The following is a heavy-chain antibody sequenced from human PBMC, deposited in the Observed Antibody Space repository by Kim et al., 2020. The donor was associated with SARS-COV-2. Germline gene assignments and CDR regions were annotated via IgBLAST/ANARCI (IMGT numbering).Heavy chain of an antibody. Sequence: ASVKVSCKASGYTFTNYYLHWVRRAPGQGLEWLGIIIPSDGRTNYAQKFQGRVNMTRNTSTSTVYMELSSLRADDTAVYFCVWEQAGGYWDYWGQGALVTVSS. J-gene: IGHJ4*02. CDR3: VWEQAGGYWDY. CDR2: IIPSDGRT. CDR1: GYTFTNYY. V-gene: IGHV1-46*01. D-gene: IGHD2-8*02.